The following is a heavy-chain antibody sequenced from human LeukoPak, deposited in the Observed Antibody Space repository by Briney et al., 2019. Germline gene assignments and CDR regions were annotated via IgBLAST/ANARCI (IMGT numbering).Heavy chain of an antibody. D-gene: IGHD6-6*01. Sequence: GGSLRLSCAASGFTFSSYAMSWVRQAPGKGLEWVSAISGSGGSTYYADSVKDRFTISRDNSKNTLYLQMNSLRADDTAVYYCAKPLGQWYSSSSLINYYYYYMDVWGQRDHGHRLL. J-gene: IGHJ6*03. V-gene: IGHV3-23*01. CDR3: AKPLGQWYSSSSLINYYYYYMDV. CDR2: ISGSGGST. CDR1: GFTFSSYA.